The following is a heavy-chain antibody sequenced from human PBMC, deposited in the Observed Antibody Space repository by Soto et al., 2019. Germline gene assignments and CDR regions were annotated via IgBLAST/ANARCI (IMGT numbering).Heavy chain of an antibody. J-gene: IGHJ4*02. V-gene: IGHV3-66*01. CDR2: IYSGGST. D-gene: IGHD5-12*01. CDR1: GFNVSSNY. CDR3: ARGYYYSGYRDY. Sequence: GGSQTLSCAASGFNVSSNYMSWVIKAPGKGLEWVSVIYSGGSTYYADSVKGRFTISRDNSKNTLYLQMNSLRAEDTAVYYCARGYYYSGYRDYWVQGTLVTVSS.